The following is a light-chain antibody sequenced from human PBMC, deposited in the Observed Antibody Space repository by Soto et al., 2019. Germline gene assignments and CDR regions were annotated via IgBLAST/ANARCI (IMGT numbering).Light chain of an antibody. CDR2: DAS. V-gene: IGKV1-33*01. CDR1: QDISKF. CDR3: QQAEDLPWT. Sequence: DIPMTKSPSSLYASVEHRVTITCQASQDISKFLYCYQQKRRNAPKLLIYDASNLETGVPSGCSGSGSGTDFTFTISRLQPEDIATYYYQQAEDLPWTFGRGATVEIK. J-gene: IGKJ1*01.